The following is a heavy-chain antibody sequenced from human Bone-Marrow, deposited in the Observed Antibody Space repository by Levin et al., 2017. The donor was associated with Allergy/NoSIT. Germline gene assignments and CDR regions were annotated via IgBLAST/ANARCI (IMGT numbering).Heavy chain of an antibody. Sequence: PGGSLRLSCAASGFTFSSYWMSWVRQAPGKGLEWVANIKQDGSEKYYVDSVKGRFTISRDNAKNSLYLQMNSLRAEDTAVYYCARDRFKRNSVYALRWGQGTLVTVSS. V-gene: IGHV3-7*01. CDR2: IKQDGSEK. J-gene: IGHJ4*02. CDR3: ARDRFKRNSVYALR. CDR1: GFTFSSYW. D-gene: IGHD2-8*01.